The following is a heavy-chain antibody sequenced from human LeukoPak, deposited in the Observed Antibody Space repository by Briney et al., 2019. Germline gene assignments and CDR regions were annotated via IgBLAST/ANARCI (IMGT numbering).Heavy chain of an antibody. Sequence: PSETLSLTCTVSGGSFSSGSYYWSWIRQPPGKGLEWIGYIYYSGSTNYNPSLKSRVTISVDTSKNQFSLKLSSVTAADTAVYYCAREATGYCSGGSCYSLDYWGQGTLVTVSS. CDR1: GGSFSSGSYY. V-gene: IGHV4-61*01. J-gene: IGHJ4*02. CDR2: IYYSGST. D-gene: IGHD2-15*01. CDR3: AREATGYCSGGSCYSLDY.